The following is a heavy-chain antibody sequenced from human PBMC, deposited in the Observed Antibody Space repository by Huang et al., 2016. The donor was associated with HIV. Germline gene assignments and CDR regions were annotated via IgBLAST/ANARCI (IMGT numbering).Heavy chain of an antibody. CDR2: RSYDGRNS. D-gene: IGHD3-10*01. CDR1: GITFNNDG. J-gene: IGHJ4*02. V-gene: IGHV3-30*03. Sequence: QVQLVESGGGVVQSGRYLRLSCAATGITFNNDGMYWVRKAPGKEWKWVACRSYDGRNSLYAESVKGRFTISRDNSKRTWYLQMTNRRLDDTAIYYGTFNGMVRGIASDHWGPGTLVTVSS. CDR3: TFNGMVRGIASDH.